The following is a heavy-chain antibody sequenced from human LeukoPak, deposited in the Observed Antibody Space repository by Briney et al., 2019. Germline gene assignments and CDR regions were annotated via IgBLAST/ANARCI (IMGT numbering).Heavy chain of an antibody. D-gene: IGHD2-2*01. J-gene: IGHJ5*02. CDR1: GYRFTSYW. V-gene: IGHV5-10-1*01. CDR2: IDPSDSYT. Sequence: GESLKISCKGSGYRFTSYWISWVRQMPGKGLEWMGRIDPSDSYTNYSPSFQGHVTISADKSISTAYLQWRSLKASDTAMYYCARHIQYCSSTSCYGDWFDPWGQGTLVTVSS. CDR3: ARHIQYCSSTSCYGDWFDP.